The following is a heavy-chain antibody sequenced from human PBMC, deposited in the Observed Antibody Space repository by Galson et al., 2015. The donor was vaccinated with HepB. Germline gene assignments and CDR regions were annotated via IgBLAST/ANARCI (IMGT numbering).Heavy chain of an antibody. V-gene: IGHV3-48*04. CDR2: ISSSSSTI. CDR3: AGRYYGSGRQS. CDR1: GFTFSSYS. Sequence: SLRLSCAASGFTFSSYSMNWVRQAPGKGLEWVSYISSSSSTIYYADSVKGRFTISRDNAKNSLYLQMNSLRAEDTAVYYCAGRYYGSGRQSWGQGTLVTVSS. D-gene: IGHD3-10*01. J-gene: IGHJ4*02.